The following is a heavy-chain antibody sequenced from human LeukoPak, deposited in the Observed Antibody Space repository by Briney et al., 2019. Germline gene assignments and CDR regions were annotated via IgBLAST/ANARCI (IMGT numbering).Heavy chain of an antibody. CDR3: ARWVRIYDFWSGQYSIGSSFDP. D-gene: IGHD3-3*01. CDR1: GYSISSGYY. V-gene: IGHV4-38-2*02. J-gene: IGHJ5*02. Sequence: PSETLSLTCTVSGYSISSGYYWGWIRQPPGKGLEWIGSIYHSGSTYYNPSLKSRVTISVDRSKNQFSLKLSSVTAADTAVYYCARWVRIYDFWSGQYSIGSSFDPWGQGTLVTVSS. CDR2: IYHSGST.